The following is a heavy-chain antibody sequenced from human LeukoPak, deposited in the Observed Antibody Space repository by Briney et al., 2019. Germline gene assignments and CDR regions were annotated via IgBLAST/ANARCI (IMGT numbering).Heavy chain of an antibody. J-gene: IGHJ4*02. CDR3: AREGGIQLWFFDY. CDR2: ISGYNGNT. CDR1: SYTFNTYG. Sequence: GASVKVSCKASSYTFNTYGITWVRQAPGQGLEWMGWISGYNGNTNYAQKFQGRVTMTTDTSTSTAYMELGSLNSDDTAVYYCAREGGIQLWFFDYWGQGTLVTVSS. D-gene: IGHD5-18*01. V-gene: IGHV1-18*01.